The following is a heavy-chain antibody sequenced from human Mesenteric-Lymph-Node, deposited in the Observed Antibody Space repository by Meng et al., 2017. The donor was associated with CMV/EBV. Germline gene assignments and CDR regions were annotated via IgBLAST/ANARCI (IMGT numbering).Heavy chain of an antibody. CDR3: ARVSIYFYYYGMDV. Sequence: SETLSLTCAVYGGSFSGYYWSWIRQPPGKGLEWIGEINHSGSANYNPSLKSRITISVDTSKNQFSLKLSSVTAADTAVYYCARVSIYFYYYGMDVWGQGTTVTVSS. V-gene: IGHV4-34*01. CDR2: INHSGSA. CDR1: GGSFSGYY. J-gene: IGHJ6*02.